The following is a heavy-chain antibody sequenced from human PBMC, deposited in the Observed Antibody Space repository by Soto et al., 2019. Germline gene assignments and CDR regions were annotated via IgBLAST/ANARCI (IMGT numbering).Heavy chain of an antibody. V-gene: IGHV3-23*01. D-gene: IGHD1-26*01. CDR2: IRPGGDST. J-gene: IGHJ5*01. Sequence: GGSLRLSCAASGFRFRTRAMSWVRQAPGKGLEWVASIRPGGDSTYYADSVKGRFAVSRDNSNVTLYLQMDSLRVEDTAIYYCTIHEEGAPWAGGFDSWGQGTLVTVSS. CDR3: TIHEEGAPWAGGFDS. CDR1: GFRFRTRA.